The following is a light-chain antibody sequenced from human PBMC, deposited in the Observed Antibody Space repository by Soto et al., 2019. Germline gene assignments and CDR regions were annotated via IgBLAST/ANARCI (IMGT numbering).Light chain of an antibody. CDR3: SSYAGSSNV. V-gene: IGLV2-8*01. CDR2: EVN. J-gene: IGLJ1*01. CDR1: SSDVGGYNY. Sequence: QSALTQPPSASGSPGQSVAFSCTGTSSDVGGYNYVSWYQQHPGKAPKLMIYEVNKRPSGVPDRFSGSKSGNTASLTVSGLQAEDEADYYCSSYAGSSNVFGTGTEVTVL.